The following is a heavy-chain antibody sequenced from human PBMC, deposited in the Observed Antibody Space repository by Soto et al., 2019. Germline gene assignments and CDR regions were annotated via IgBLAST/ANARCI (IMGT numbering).Heavy chain of an antibody. CDR2: IIPVFGTP. CDR1: GGTFIYYA. J-gene: IGHJ4*02. D-gene: IGHD3-9*01. CDR3: PRGGFHFAERTGYSVEY. Sequence: HGQLVQSGAEVKGRGSSVKGSCRASGGTFIYYAFNWVRQASGQGLEWLGGIIPVFGTPDYAPNFHHRITISMNKLTNTTWLVVIDLSSEQTARPYCPRGGFHFAERTGYSVEYWGQGAL. V-gene: IGHV1-69*06.